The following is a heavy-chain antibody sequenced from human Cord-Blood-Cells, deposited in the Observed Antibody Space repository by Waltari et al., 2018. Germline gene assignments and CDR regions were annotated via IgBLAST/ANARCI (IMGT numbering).Heavy chain of an antibody. D-gene: IGHD3-10*01. CDR2: ISYDGSNK. Sequence: QVQLVESGGGVVQPGRSLRLSCAASGFTFSSYGMHWVRQAPGKGLEWVAVISYDGSNKYYADSVKGRVTISRDNSKNTLYLQMNSLRAEDTAVYYCAKDFGAGDAFDIWGQGTMVTVSS. J-gene: IGHJ3*02. V-gene: IGHV3-30*18. CDR1: GFTFSSYG. CDR3: AKDFGAGDAFDI.